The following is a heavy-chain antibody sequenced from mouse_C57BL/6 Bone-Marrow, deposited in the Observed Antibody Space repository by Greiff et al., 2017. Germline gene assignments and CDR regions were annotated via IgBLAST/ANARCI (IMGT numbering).Heavy chain of an antibody. D-gene: IGHD3-3*01. CDR3: ARSDTRAMDY. CDR1: GYAFSSYW. V-gene: IGHV1-80*01. CDR2: IYPGDGDT. Sequence: VNLVESGAELVKPGASVKISCKASGYAFSSYWMNWVKQRPGKGLEWIGQIYPGDGDTNYNGKFKGKATLTADKSSSTAYMQLSSLTSEDSAVYFCARSDTRAMDYWGQGTSVTVSS. J-gene: IGHJ4*01.